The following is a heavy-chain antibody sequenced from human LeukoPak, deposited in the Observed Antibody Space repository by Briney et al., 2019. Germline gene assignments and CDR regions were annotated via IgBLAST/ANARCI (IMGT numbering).Heavy chain of an antibody. D-gene: IGHD2-15*01. CDR3: ARDLGYCSGGSCYSGLHY. V-gene: IGHV4-34*01. CDR2: INHSGST. J-gene: IGHJ4*02. Sequence: PPETLSLTCAVYGGSFSGYYWSWIRQPPGKGLEWIGEINHSGSTNYNPSLKSRVTISVDTSKNQFSLKLSSVTAADTAVYYCARDLGYCSGGSCYSGLHYWGQGTLVTVSS. CDR1: GGSFSGYY.